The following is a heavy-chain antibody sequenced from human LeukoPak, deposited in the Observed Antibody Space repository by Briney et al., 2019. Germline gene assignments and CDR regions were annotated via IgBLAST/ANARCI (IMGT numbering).Heavy chain of an antibody. CDR2: IAADGSNK. CDR1: GFTFKSYG. D-gene: IGHD3-9*01. CDR3: ARDSPLLTV. V-gene: IGHV3-30*03. Sequence: QHWGSLRLSCVGSGFTFKSYGMHWVRQAPGKGLEWVAGIAADGSNKNHADSVKGRVTISRDNSKNTLYLQTNSLRAEDTATYYCARDSPLLTVWGQGTLVTVSS. J-gene: IGHJ4*02.